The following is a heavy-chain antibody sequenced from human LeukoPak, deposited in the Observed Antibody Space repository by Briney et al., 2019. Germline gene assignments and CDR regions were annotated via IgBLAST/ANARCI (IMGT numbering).Heavy chain of an antibody. D-gene: IGHD6-25*01. J-gene: IGHJ4*02. CDR1: GRSFTSYW. CDR3: ARWSAAGHPYDF. V-gene: IGHV5-51*01. CDR2: IYPGDSDI. Sequence: EESRKISCKSSGRSFTSYWIGWVRQMPGKGLGWMGIIYPGDSDIRYNPSFQGRVTISAERSITTAYLQWSSLRASDTAIYYCARWSAAGHPYDFWGQGTLVTVSS.